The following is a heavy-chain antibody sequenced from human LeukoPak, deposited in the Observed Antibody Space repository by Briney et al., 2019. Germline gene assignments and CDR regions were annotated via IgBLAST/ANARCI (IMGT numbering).Heavy chain of an antibody. CDR2: MNPNSGNT. CDR1: GYSFTSYG. CDR3: ARFLGDTACYYGMDV. D-gene: IGHD5-18*01. Sequence: GASVKVSCKASGYSFTSYGISWVRQATGQGLEWMGWMNPNSGNTGYAQKFQGRVTMTRNTSISTAYMELSSLRSEDTAVYYCARFLGDTACYYGMDVWGQGTTVTVSS. V-gene: IGHV1-8*01. J-gene: IGHJ6*02.